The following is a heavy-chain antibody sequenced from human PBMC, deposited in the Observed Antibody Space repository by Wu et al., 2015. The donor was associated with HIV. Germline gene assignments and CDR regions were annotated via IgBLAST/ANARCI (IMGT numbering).Heavy chain of an antibody. Sequence: QVQMVQSGADVKKPGASMKVSCEASGYTLNLYYIHWVRRAPGQGLEWMGWMSPNSGVTHYAQKFQGRVTMNHRHVHQNTAYMDWGAVLNLKRHGPSTTVAREPSGGYRNLKRPRGQGTLVLVSS. D-gene: IGHD5-18*01. J-gene: IGHJ4*02. CDR3: AREPSGGYRNLKRP. V-gene: IGHV1-2*02. CDR2: MSPNSGVT. CDR1: GYTLNLYY.